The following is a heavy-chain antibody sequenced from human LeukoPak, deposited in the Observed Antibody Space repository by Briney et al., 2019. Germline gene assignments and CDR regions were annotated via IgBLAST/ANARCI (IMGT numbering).Heavy chain of an antibody. CDR2: IIPIFGTA. Sequence: AASVKVSCKASGGTFSSYSISWVRQAPGQGLEWMGGIIPIFGTANYAQEFQGRVTITTDESTSTAYMELSSLRSEDTAVYYCARESVTTRVFDHWGQGTLVTVSS. V-gene: IGHV1-69*05. J-gene: IGHJ4*02. D-gene: IGHD4-11*01. CDR3: ARESVTTRVFDH. CDR1: GGTFSSYS.